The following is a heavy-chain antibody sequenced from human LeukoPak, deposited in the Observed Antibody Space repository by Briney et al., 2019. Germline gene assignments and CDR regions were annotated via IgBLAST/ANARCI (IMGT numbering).Heavy chain of an antibody. J-gene: IGHJ6*02. V-gene: IGHV3-33*01. Sequence: GGSLRLSCAASGFTFSSYGMHWVRQAPGKGLEWVAVIWYDGSNKYYADSVKGRFTISRDNSKNTLYLQMNSLRAEDTAVYYCARDSSLEWLIYYGMDVWGQGTTVTVSS. CDR2: IWYDGSNK. D-gene: IGHD3-3*01. CDR3: ARDSSLEWLIYYGMDV. CDR1: GFTFSSYG.